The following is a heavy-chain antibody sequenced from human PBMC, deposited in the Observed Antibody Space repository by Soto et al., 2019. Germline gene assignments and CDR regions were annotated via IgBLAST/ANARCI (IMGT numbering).Heavy chain of an antibody. CDR2: ISAYNGNT. Sequence: VCCEECVDRYKSCGIRWARQEPGQGLEWMGWISAYNGNTNYAQKLQGRVTMTTDTSTSTAYMELRSLRSDDTAVYYCARETYSNYDSGYWGQGTLVTVSS. CDR3: ARETYSNYDSGY. CDR1: VDRYKSCG. D-gene: IGHD4-4*01. J-gene: IGHJ4*02. V-gene: IGHV1-18*01.